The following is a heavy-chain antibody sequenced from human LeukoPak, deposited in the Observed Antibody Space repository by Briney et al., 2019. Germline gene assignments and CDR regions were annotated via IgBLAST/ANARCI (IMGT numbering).Heavy chain of an antibody. Sequence: GASVKVSCKASGGTFSTDFISWLRQAPGQGLEWMGGISPMFGGTNYAQKFQGRVTVSADKSTGTVYLAMSSLRSEDTAVYYCARYSYSSSFNFDYWGQGTLVTVSS. V-gene: IGHV1-69*06. CDR2: ISPMFGGT. CDR1: GGTFSTDF. D-gene: IGHD6-6*01. J-gene: IGHJ4*02. CDR3: ARYSYSSSFNFDY.